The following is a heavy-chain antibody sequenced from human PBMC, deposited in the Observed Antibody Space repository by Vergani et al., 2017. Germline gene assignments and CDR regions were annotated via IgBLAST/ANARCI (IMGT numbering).Heavy chain of an antibody. CDR2: IWYDGRNK. D-gene: IGHD6-19*01. CDR1: GFTFSSYG. CDR3: ARVQQWLDPAWMDV. J-gene: IGHJ6*02. Sequence: QVQLVESGGGVVQPGRSLRLSCAASGFTFSSYGMHWVRQAPGKGLEWVAVIWYDGRNKYYADSVKGRFTISRDNSKNTLYLQMNSRRAEDTAVYYCARVQQWLDPAWMDVWGQGTTVTVSS. V-gene: IGHV3-33*01.